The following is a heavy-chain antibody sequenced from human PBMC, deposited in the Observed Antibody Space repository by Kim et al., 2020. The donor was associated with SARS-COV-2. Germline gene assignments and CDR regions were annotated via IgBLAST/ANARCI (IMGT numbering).Heavy chain of an antibody. D-gene: IGHD6-6*01. Sequence: TYYADSVKGRFTTSRANSKNTLYLQMNSLRAEDTAVYYCAKSIAEYYFDYWGQGTLVTVSS. CDR3: AKSIAEYYFDY. V-gene: IGHV3-23*01. J-gene: IGHJ4*02. CDR2: T.